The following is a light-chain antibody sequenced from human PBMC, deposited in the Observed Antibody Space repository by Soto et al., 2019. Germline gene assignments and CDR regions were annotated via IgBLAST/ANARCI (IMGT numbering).Light chain of an antibody. V-gene: IGKV1-39*01. CDR3: QQSYSFPYT. Sequence: DIQMTQSPSSLSASAGDRVTITCRASRSISNYLNWYQQKPGKAPKVLIYAASHLLSGVPSRFSGSGSGTDFTLTISSLQPEDFAIYYCQQSYSFPYTFGRGTNLEIK. CDR2: AAS. CDR1: RSISNY. J-gene: IGKJ2*01.